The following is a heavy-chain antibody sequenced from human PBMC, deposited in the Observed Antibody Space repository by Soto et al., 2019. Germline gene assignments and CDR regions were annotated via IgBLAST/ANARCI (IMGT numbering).Heavy chain of an antibody. Sequence: SETLSLTCTVSGGSITSSSYYWGWIRQPPGKGLEWIGYIYYSGSTNYNPSLKSRVTISVDTSKNQFSLKLSSVTAADTAVYYCARERYYYDSSGYYWPYYYYGMDVWGQGTTVTVSS. CDR2: IYYSGST. CDR3: ARERYYYDSSGYYWPYYYYGMDV. J-gene: IGHJ6*02. CDR1: GGSITSSSYY. V-gene: IGHV4-61*01. D-gene: IGHD3-22*01.